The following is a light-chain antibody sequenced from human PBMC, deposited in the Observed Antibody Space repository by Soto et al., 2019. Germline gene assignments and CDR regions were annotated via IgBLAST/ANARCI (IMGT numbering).Light chain of an antibody. CDR3: QQYNGYWT. CDR1: QSISGS. Sequence: DIQMTQSPSPLSASVGDRVTITCRASQSISGSLAWYQQKPGKAPKLLIYEASNLKSVVPSRFSGSGSGTEYTLTISSLQPDDSASYYCQQYNGYWTFGKGSRVDIK. CDR2: EAS. V-gene: IGKV1-5*03. J-gene: IGKJ1*01.